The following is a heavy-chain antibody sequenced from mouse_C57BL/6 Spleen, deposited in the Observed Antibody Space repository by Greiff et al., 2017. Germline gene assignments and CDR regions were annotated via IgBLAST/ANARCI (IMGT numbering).Heavy chain of an antibody. CDR1: GFSLTSYG. V-gene: IGHV2-5*01. J-gene: IGHJ3*01. Sequence: QVQLQQSGPGLVQPSQSLSITCTVSGFSLTSYGVHWVRQSPGKGLEWLGVIWRGGSTDYNAAFMSRLSITKDNSKSQVFFKMNSLQADDTAIYYCAKNYDYDRAWFAYWGQGTLVTVSA. CDR2: IWRGGST. CDR3: AKNYDYDRAWFAY. D-gene: IGHD2-4*01.